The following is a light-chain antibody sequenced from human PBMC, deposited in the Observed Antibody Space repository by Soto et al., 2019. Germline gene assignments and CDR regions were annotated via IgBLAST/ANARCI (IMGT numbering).Light chain of an antibody. Sequence: EIVMTQSPATLSLSPGERATLSCRASQTIDNTLAWYQRKPGQAPRLLIYDASTRATGVPARFSGSGSGTDFTLTISSLQSEDFAVYYCQHRSEWPVSFGQGTRLEI. CDR2: DAS. CDR1: QTIDNT. J-gene: IGKJ5*01. V-gene: IGKV3-15*01. CDR3: QHRSEWPVS.